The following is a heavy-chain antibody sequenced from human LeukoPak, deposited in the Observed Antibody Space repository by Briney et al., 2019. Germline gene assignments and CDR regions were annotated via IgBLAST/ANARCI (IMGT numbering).Heavy chain of an antibody. CDR1: GYTFTSYY. D-gene: IGHD4-11*01. V-gene: IGHV1-46*01. CDR2: INPSGGST. Sequence: ASVKVSCKASGYTFTSYYMHWVRQAPGQGLEWMGIINPSGGSTSYAQKFQGRVTMTRDTSTSTVYMELSSLRSDDTAVYYCARDHRAETILTVATFDYWGQGTLVTVSS. CDR3: ARDHRAETILTVATFDY. J-gene: IGHJ4*02.